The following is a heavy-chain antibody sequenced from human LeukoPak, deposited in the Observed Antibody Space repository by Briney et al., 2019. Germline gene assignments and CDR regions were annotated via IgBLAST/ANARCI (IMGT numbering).Heavy chain of an antibody. J-gene: IGHJ3*02. Sequence: SVKVSCKASGGTFSSYAISWVRQAPGQGLEWMGGIIPIFGTANYAQKFQGRVTITADESTSTAYMELSSLRSEDTAVYYCARDLHSSSWYSGRGHDAFDIWGQGTMVTVSS. D-gene: IGHD6-13*01. CDR2: IIPIFGTA. CDR3: ARDLHSSSWYSGRGHDAFDI. V-gene: IGHV1-69*13. CDR1: GGTFSSYA.